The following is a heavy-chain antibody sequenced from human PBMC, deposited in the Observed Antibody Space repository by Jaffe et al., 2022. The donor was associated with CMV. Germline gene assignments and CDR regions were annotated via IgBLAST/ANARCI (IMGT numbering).Heavy chain of an antibody. V-gene: IGHV4-39*01. J-gene: IGHJ5*02. CDR1: GASITNNKNY. CDR2: IYFGGRT. Sequence: QLQLQESGPGLVKPSEPLSLTCSVSGASITNNKNYWGWIRQPPGKGLEWIANIYFGGRTYYNPSLKSRVTISRDTSKNQLFLKLSSVTAADTAVYYCVRPGPGEGGGSRFDPWGQGTLVIVSS. D-gene: IGHD3-10*01. CDR3: VRPGPGEGGGSRFDP.